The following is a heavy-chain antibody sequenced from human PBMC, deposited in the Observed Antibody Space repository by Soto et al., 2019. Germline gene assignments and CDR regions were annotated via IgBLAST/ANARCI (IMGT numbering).Heavy chain of an antibody. Sequence: GGSLRLSCAASGFTFSSYAMSWVRQAPGKGLEWVSVISASGGSTYYADSVKGRFTISRDNSKNTLYLQMNSLRAEDTAVYYCAKDRFGELFGSYYYGMDVWGQGTTVTVSS. CDR3: AKDRFGELFGSYYYGMDV. V-gene: IGHV3-23*01. CDR1: GFTFSSYA. D-gene: IGHD3-10*01. CDR2: ISASGGST. J-gene: IGHJ6*02.